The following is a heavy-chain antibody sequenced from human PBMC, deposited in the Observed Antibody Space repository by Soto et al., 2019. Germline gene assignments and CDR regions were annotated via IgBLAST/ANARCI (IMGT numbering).Heavy chain of an antibody. Sequence: ASVKVSCKASGYTFTSYGISWVRQAPGQGLEWMGWISAYNGNTNYAQKLQGRVTMTTDTSTSTAYMELRSLRSDDTAVYYCARGGLITIFGVRENWFDPWGQGTLVTVSS. D-gene: IGHD3-3*01. CDR1: GYTFTSYG. J-gene: IGHJ5*02. CDR2: ISAYNGNT. V-gene: IGHV1-18*01. CDR3: ARGGLITIFGVRENWFDP.